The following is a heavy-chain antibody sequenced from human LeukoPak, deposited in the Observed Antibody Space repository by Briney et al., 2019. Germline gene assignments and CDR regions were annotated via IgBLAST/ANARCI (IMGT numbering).Heavy chain of an antibody. CDR2: IYYSGST. CDR1: GGSISSGSYY. Sequence: TASQTLSLTCTVSGGSISSGSYYWSWIRQPAGKGLEWIGYIYYSGSTNYNPSLKSRVTISVDTSKNQFSLKLSSVTAADTAVYYCARTEPSGTTSHWGQGTLVTVSS. J-gene: IGHJ4*02. CDR3: ARTEPSGTTSH. D-gene: IGHD1-1*01. V-gene: IGHV4-61*10.